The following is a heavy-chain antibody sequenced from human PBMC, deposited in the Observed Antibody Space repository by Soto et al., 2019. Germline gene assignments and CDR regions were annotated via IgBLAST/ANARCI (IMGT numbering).Heavy chain of an antibody. CDR1: GFTFSSYS. CDR3: ARVGWELLLDYFDY. CDR2: ISSSSSSI. Sequence: HPGGSLRLSCAASGFTFSSYSMNWVRQAPGKGLEWVSYISSSSSSIYYADSVKGRFTISRDNAKNSLYLQMNSLRAEDTAVYYCARVGWELLLDYFDYWGQGSLVTVSS. J-gene: IGHJ4*02. V-gene: IGHV3-48*01. D-gene: IGHD1-26*01.